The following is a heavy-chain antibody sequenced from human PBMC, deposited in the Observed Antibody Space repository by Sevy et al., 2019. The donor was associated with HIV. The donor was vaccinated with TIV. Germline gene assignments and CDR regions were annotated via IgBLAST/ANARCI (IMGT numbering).Heavy chain of an antibody. CDR2: IYTSGST. Sequence: SETLSLTCTVSGGSISSGSYYWSWIRQPAGKGLEWIGRIYTSGSTNYNPSLKSRVTISVDTSKNQFSLKLSSVTAADTAGYYCARTGSRRYNWFDPWGQGTLVTVSS. CDR1: GGSISSGSYY. V-gene: IGHV4-61*02. CDR3: ARTGSRRYNWFDP. D-gene: IGHD6-13*01. J-gene: IGHJ5*02.